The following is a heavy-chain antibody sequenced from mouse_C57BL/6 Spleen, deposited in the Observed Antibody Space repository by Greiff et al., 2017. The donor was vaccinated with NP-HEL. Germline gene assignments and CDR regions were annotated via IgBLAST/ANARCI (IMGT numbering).Heavy chain of an antibody. Sequence: EVQGVESGEGLVKPGGSLKLSCAASGFTFSSYAMSWVRQTPEKRLEWVAYISSGGDYIYYADTVKGRFTISRDNARNTLYLQMSSLKSEDTAMYYCTRDPGIYYDYPRYFDVWGTGTTVTVSS. CDR2: ISSGGDYI. V-gene: IGHV5-9-1*02. D-gene: IGHD2-4*01. CDR1: GFTFSSYA. CDR3: TRDPGIYYDYPRYFDV. J-gene: IGHJ1*03.